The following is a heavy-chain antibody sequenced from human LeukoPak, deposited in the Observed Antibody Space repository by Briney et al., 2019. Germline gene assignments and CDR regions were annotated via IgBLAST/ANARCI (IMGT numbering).Heavy chain of an antibody. D-gene: IGHD2-15*01. CDR1: GFTFDDYG. CDR2: INWNGGST. Sequence: GGSLRLSCAASGFTFDDYGMSWVRQAPGKGLEWVSGINWNGGSTGYADSVKGRFTISRDNAKNSLYLQMNSLRAEDTALYYCAPIGSSPLFDSWGQGTLVTVSS. CDR3: APIGSSPLFDS. J-gene: IGHJ5*01. V-gene: IGHV3-20*04.